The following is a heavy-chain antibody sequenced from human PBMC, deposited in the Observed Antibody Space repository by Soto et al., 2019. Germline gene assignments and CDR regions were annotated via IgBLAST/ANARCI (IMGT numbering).Heavy chain of an antibody. CDR2: IPPGESDT. V-gene: IGHV5-51*01. CDR1: GYSFTTYW. D-gene: IGHD1-26*01. Sequence: PGASLKISWKSYGYSFTTYWIAWVRPMPGKGMEWMGSIPPGESDTRYSPSCQGQVTISADRSSTTAYLQWSSLKASDTAMYYCARREATYYSFHGMDVWGQGTTVTVSS. J-gene: IGHJ6*02. CDR3: ARREATYYSFHGMDV.